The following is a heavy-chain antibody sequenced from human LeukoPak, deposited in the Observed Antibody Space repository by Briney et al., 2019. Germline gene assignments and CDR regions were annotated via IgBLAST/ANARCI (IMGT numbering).Heavy chain of an antibody. V-gene: IGHV4-39*07. CDR3: ARERRMVRGVIHYYFDY. CDR1: GGSISSSSYY. Sequence: SETLSLTCTVSGGSISSSSYYWGWIRQPPGKGLEWIGSIYYSGSTYYNPSLKSRVTISVDTSKNQFSLKLSSVTAADTAVYYCARERRMVRGVIHYYFDYWGQGTLVTVSS. CDR2: IYYSGST. J-gene: IGHJ4*02. D-gene: IGHD3-10*01.